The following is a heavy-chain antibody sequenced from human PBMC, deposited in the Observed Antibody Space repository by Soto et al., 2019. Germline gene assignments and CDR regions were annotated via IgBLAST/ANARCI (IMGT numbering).Heavy chain of an antibody. CDR1: NGSISTYDYS. D-gene: IGHD1-1*01. Sequence: SETLSLTCSVSNGSISTYDYSWTWIRQPPGRGLEWIGSIYHSGRTYYMPSLRSRLTMSLDKAKNQFSLNLSSMTAADTAVYFCARQDGAANYYFDYWGQGTLVTVSS. CDR3: ARQDGAANYYFDY. CDR2: IYHSGRT. J-gene: IGHJ4*02. V-gene: IGHV4-30-2*01.